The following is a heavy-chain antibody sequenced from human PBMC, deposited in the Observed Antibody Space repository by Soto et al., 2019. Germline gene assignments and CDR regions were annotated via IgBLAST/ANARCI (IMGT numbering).Heavy chain of an antibody. V-gene: IGHV3-23*01. CDR2: ISGSGASA. D-gene: IGHD5-18*01. J-gene: IGHJ4*02. CDR1: EFSFGGYA. CDR3: AKGSRGYTTYYFDY. Sequence: EVQLLESGGGLVQPGGSPRLSCAASEFSFGGYAMSWVRQAPGKGLEWVSSISGSGASAFYAASVRGRFTISRDNTGNTVSLQMNSLRAEDTALYYCAKGSRGYTTYYFDYWGQGTRITVSS.